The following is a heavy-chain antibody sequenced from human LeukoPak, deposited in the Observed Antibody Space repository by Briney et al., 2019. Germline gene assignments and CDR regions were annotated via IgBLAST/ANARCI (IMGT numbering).Heavy chain of an antibody. CDR1: GFTFSSYG. CDR2: IWYDGSNK. V-gene: IGHV3-33*01. J-gene: IGHJ4*02. D-gene: IGHD3-3*01. CDR3: ARGVAYYDFRSGYTNDY. Sequence: PGGSLRLSCAASGFTFSSYGMHWVRQAPGKGLEWVAVIWYDGSNKYYADSVKGRFTISRDNSKNTLYLQMNSLRAEDTAVYYCARGVAYYDFRSGYTNDYWGQGTLVTVSS.